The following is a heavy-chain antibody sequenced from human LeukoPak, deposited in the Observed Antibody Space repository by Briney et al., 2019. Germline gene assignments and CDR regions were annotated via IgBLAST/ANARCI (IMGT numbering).Heavy chain of an antibody. CDR3: ARGHRPPGHYGFDI. CDR2: INSDGSTT. V-gene: IGHV3-74*01. J-gene: IGHJ3*02. D-gene: IGHD3-16*01. CDR1: GFTFGSYW. Sequence: GGSLRLSCAASGFTFGSYWMHWVRQAPGKGLVWVSRINSDGSTTNYADSVKGRFTISRDNAKNTLYLQMNSLRAEDTAVYYCARGHRPPGHYGFDIWGQGTMVNVSS.